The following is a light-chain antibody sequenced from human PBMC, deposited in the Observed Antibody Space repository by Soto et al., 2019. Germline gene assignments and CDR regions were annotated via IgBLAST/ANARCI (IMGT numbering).Light chain of an antibody. CDR2: EAN. CDR1: SSNVGSYKL. Sequence: QSFLTNSASLSGSPGQSVTISCTGTSSNVGSYKLVSWYQQHPGKAPKLMIFEANKRPSGVSNRFSGSKSGNTASLTISGLKVEDEADYYCCSSGGSPTYVFGTGTKVTVL. V-gene: IGLV2-23*01. J-gene: IGLJ1*01. CDR3: CSSGGSPTYV.